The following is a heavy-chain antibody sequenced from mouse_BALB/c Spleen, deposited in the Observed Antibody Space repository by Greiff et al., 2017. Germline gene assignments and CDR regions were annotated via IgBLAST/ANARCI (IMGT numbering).Heavy chain of an antibody. CDR1: GFTFSDYY. J-gene: IGHJ2*01. CDR2: ISDGGSYT. CDR3: ARGYDFDY. Sequence: DVMLVESGGGLVKPGGSLKLSCAASGFTFSDYYMYWVRQTPEKRLEWVATISDGGSYTYYPDSVKGRFTISRDNAKNNLYLQMSSLKSEDTAMYYCARGYDFDYWGQGTTLTVSS. D-gene: IGHD2-12*01. V-gene: IGHV5-4*02.